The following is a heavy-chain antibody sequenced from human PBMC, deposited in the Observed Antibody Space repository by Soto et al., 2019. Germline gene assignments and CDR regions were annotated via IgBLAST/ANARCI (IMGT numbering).Heavy chain of an antibody. Sequence: GGSLRLSCAASGFTFSNAWMSWFRQAPGKGLEWVGRIKSITDGGTTDYAAPVKGRFAISRDDSGNTLYLQMNSLKTEDTAVYYCTTDPRRPVTHPFDYWGQGTLVTVSS. J-gene: IGHJ4*02. V-gene: IGHV3-15*01. CDR2: IKSITDGGTT. D-gene: IGHD4-17*01. CDR3: TTDPRRPVTHPFDY. CDR1: GFTFSNAW.